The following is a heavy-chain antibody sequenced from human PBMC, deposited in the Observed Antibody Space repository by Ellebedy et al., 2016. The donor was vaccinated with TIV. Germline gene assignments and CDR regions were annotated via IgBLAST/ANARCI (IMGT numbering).Heavy chain of an antibody. Sequence: SETLSLTCTVSGGSISSGGYYWSWIRQHPGKGLEWIGYIYYSGSTYYNPSLKSRVTISVDTSKNQFSLKLSSVTAADTAVYYCARRRIFILPDYFDYWGQGTLVTVSS. CDR2: IYYSGST. J-gene: IGHJ4*02. CDR1: GGSISSGGYY. CDR3: ARRRIFILPDYFDY. V-gene: IGHV4-31*03. D-gene: IGHD2/OR15-2a*01.